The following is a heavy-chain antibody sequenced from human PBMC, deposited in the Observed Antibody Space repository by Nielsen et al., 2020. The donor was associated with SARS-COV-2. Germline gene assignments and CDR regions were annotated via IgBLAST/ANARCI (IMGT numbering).Heavy chain of an antibody. J-gene: IGHJ6*02. D-gene: IGHD3-3*01. CDR2: ISSSSSYI. Sequence: GGSLRLSCAASGFTFSSYSMNWVRQAPGKGLEWVSSISSSSSYIYYADSVKGRFTISRDNAKNSLYLQMNSLRAEDTAVYYCARDSVVTIFGVPYYYYYGMDVWGQGTTVTVSS. CDR1: GFTFSSYS. V-gene: IGHV3-21*04. CDR3: ARDSVVTIFGVPYYYYYGMDV.